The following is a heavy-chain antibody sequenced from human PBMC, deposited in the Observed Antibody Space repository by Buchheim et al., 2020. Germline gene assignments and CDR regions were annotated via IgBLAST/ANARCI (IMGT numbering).Heavy chain of an antibody. D-gene: IGHD1-1*01. Sequence: EVQLVESGGGLVKPGGSLRLSCAASGFTFSTYTINWVRQAPGKGLEWVSCISSRSTHIYYADSVKGRFTVSRDNAKNSLYLQMNSLRAEDTAVYYCAREGGNNWSNYYFDYWGQGAL. CDR3: AREGGNNWSNYYFDY. CDR1: GFTFSTYT. V-gene: IGHV3-21*02. J-gene: IGHJ4*02. CDR2: ISSRSTHI.